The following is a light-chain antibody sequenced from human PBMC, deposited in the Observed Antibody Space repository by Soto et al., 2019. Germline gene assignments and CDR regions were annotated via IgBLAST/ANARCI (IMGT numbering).Light chain of an antibody. J-gene: IGLJ1*01. CDR3: GSYAATNNYV. V-gene: IGLV2-8*01. CDR1: SSDVGGYNF. CDR2: EVT. Sequence: QSVLTQPPSASGSPGQSVTISCTGTSSDVGGYNFVSWYRQYPGKAPQLIIYEVTKRPSGFPDRFSGSKSGNTASLTVSGLQAEDEADYYCGSYAATNNYVFGSGTKVTVL.